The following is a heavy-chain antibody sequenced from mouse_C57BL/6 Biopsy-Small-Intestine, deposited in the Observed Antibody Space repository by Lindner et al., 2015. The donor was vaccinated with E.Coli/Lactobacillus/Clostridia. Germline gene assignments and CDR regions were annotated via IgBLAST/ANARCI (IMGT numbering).Heavy chain of an antibody. Sequence: TFTRYGITWVRQAPGQGLEWMGWISVYNGNTKYPENLQGRVTMTTDTSSSTAYMELRSLRYDDTAVYYRAKTAQYYDFWNDAFDIWGQGTLVTVSS. J-gene: IGHJ3*01. D-gene: IGHD2-4*01. CDR3: AKTAQYYDFWNDAFDI. CDR1: TFTRYG. V-gene: IGHV1-55*01. CDR2: ISVYNGNT.